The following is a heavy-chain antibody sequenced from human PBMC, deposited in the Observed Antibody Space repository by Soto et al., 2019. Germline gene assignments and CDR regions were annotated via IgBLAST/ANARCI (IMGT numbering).Heavy chain of an antibody. D-gene: IGHD3-3*01. CDR1: GFTFSSYA. V-gene: IGHV3-23*01. CDR2: SSGSGGST. CDR3: AKDIEDFWSGYPTNGMDV. J-gene: IGHJ6*02. Sequence: GGSLRLSCAASGFTFSSYAMSWVRQAPGKGLEWVSASSGSGGSTYYADSVKGRFTISRVNSKNKLYLQLNSLRAEDTAVYYCAKDIEDFWSGYPTNGMDVWGQGTTVTVSS.